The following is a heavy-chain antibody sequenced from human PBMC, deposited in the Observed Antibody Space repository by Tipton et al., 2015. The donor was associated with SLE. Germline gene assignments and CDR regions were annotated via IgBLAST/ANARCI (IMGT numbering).Heavy chain of an antibody. CDR2: INHSGNT. Sequence: TLSLTCAVYGESFSGYYWSWIRQPPGKGLEWIGEINHSGNTKYNPSLKSRVTISVDTSKNQFSLKLTSVTATDTAVYYCARAPGLDRDYYYYYYMDVWGKGTTVTVSS. CDR3: ARAPGLDRDYYYYYYMDV. V-gene: IGHV4-34*01. CDR1: GESFSGYY. J-gene: IGHJ6*03. D-gene: IGHD3/OR15-3a*01.